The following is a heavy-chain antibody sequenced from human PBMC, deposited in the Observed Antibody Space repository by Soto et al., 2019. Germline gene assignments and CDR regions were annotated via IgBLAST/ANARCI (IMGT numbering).Heavy chain of an antibody. D-gene: IGHD5-18*01. CDR2: ISYDGSNK. J-gene: IGHJ4*02. CDR1: GFTFSSYG. CDR3: AKYLSGYRYVATEYFDY. Sequence: GGSRRLSCAASGFTFSSYGMHWVRQAPGKGLEWVAVISYDGSNKYYADSVKGRFTISRDNSENTLYLQMHSLRAEDTAVYYCAKYLSGYRYVATEYFDYLGQGTLVTRLL. V-gene: IGHV3-30*18.